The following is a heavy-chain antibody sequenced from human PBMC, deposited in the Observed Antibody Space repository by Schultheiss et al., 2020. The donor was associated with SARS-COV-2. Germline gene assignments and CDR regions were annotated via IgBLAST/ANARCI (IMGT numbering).Heavy chain of an antibody. CDR2: IYHSGST. V-gene: IGHV4-38-2*02. CDR1: GGSISSYY. Sequence: SETLSLTCTVSGGSISSYYWSWIRQPPGKGLEWIGSIYHSGSTYYNPSLKSRVTISVDTSKNQFSLKLSSVTAADTAVYYCARDGPHCTNGVCYTGYYYGMDVWGQGTTVTVSS. CDR3: ARDGPHCTNGVCYTGYYYGMDV. D-gene: IGHD2-8*01. J-gene: IGHJ6*02.